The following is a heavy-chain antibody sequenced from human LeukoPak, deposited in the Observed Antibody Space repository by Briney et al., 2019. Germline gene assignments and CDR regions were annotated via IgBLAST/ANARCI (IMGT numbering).Heavy chain of an antibody. J-gene: IGHJ4*02. V-gene: IGHV4-59*01. CDR1: GGSISGYY. D-gene: IGHD2-2*01. CDR2: IYYSGST. Sequence: TSETLSLTCTVSGGSISGYYWSWIRQPPGKGLEWIGNIYYSGSTNYNPSLKSRVTISVDTSKNQFSLKLSSVTAADTAVYYCARGIYCTSSSCYYYFDYWGQGTLVTVSS. CDR3: ARGIYCTSSSCYYYFDY.